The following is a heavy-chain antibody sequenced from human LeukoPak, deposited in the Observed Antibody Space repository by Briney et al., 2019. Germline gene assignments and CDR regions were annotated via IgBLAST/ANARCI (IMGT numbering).Heavy chain of an antibody. J-gene: IGHJ4*02. CDR3: ATSESQTKFDY. Sequence: GESLQISCKGSGYSFTSYWIGWVRQMPGKGLEWMGIIFPGDSETLYSPSFQGQVTISADKSINTAYLLWSSLKASDTAMYYCATSESQTKFDYWAQGTLVTVSS. V-gene: IGHV5-51*01. D-gene: IGHD1/OR15-1a*01. CDR1: GYSFTSYW. CDR2: IFPGDSET.